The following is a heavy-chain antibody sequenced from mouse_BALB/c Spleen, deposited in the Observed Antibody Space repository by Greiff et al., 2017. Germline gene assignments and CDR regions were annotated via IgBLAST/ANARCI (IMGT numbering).Heavy chain of an antibody. J-gene: IGHJ2*01. D-gene: IGHD2-2*01. V-gene: IGHV1S81*02. CDR3: ARRGYDALFDY. CDR2: INPSNGRT. Sequence: QVQLQQPGAELVKPGASVKLSCKASGYTFTSYWMHWVKQRPGQGLEWIGEINPSNGRTNYNEKFKSKATLTVDKSSSTAYMQLSSLTSEDSAVYYCARRGYDALFDYWGQGTTLTVSS. CDR1: GYTFTSYW.